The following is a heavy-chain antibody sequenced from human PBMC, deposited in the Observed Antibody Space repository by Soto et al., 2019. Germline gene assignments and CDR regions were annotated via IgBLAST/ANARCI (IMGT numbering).Heavy chain of an antibody. V-gene: IGHV4-34*01. Sequence: SETLSLTCAVYGGSFSVYYWSWIGQPPGRGLEWIGEINHSGSTNYNPSLKSRVTISVDTSKNQFSLKLSSVTAADTAVYYCARKSTDSSGYYSAAFDIWGQGTMVTVSS. CDR1: GGSFSVYY. CDR2: INHSGST. J-gene: IGHJ3*02. D-gene: IGHD3-22*01. CDR3: ARKSTDSSGYYSAAFDI.